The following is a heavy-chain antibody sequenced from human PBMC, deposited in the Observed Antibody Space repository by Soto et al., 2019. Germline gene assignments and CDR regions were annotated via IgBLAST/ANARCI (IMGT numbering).Heavy chain of an antibody. CDR3: ARGYSSSWAYYFDY. V-gene: IGHV1-69*12. D-gene: IGHD6-13*01. CDR1: GGTFSSYA. CDR2: IIPIFGTA. Sequence: QVQLVQSGAEVKKPGSSVKVSCKASGGTFSSYAISWVRQAPGQGLDRMGGIIPIFGTANYAQKFQGRVTITADESTSTAYMELSSLRSEDTAVYYCARGYSSSWAYYFDYWGQGTLVTVSS. J-gene: IGHJ4*02.